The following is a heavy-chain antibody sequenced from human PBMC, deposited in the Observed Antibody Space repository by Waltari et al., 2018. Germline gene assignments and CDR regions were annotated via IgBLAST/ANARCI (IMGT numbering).Heavy chain of an antibody. CDR2: IYHSGST. J-gene: IGHJ3*02. CDR1: GYSISSGYY. Sequence: QVQLQESGPGLVKPSETLSLTCAVSGYSISSGYYWGWIRQPPGKGLEWIGSIYHSGSTYYNPSLKSRVTISVDTSKNQFSLKLSSVTAADTAVYYCARRLIGAFDIWGQGTMVTVSS. CDR3: ARRLIGAFDI. V-gene: IGHV4-38-2*01.